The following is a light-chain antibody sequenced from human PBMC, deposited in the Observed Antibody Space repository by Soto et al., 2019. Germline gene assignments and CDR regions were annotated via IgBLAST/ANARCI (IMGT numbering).Light chain of an antibody. CDR2: EVS. J-gene: IGLJ1*01. Sequence: QSVLTQPASVSGSPGQTITISCTGTSSDVGGYNYVSWYQQHPGKATKLMIYEVSYRPSGVSNRFSGSKSGNTASLTISGLQADDEADYYCSSYTSSTSLGVFGTGTKVTVL. V-gene: IGLV2-14*01. CDR1: SSDVGGYNY. CDR3: SSYTSSTSLGV.